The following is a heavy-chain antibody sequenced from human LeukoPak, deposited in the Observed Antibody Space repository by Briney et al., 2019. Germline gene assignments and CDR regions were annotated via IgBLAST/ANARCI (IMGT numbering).Heavy chain of an antibody. D-gene: IGHD6-19*01. CDR3: AKVARYSSGWSASLGYYYYMDV. CDR1: GFTFSSHG. J-gene: IGHJ6*03. V-gene: IGHV3-30*02. CDR2: IRYDGSNK. Sequence: GGSLRLSCAASGFTFSSHGMHWVRQAPGKGLEWVAFIRYDGSNKYYADSVKGRFTISRDNSKNTLYLQMNSLRAEDTAVYYCAKVARYSSGWSASLGYYYYMDVWGKGTTVTISS.